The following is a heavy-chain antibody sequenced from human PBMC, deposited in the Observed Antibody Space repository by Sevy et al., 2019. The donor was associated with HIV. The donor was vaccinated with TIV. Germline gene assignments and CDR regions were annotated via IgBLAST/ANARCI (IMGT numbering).Heavy chain of an antibody. V-gene: IGHV3-30-3*01. CDR2: ISYDGSNK. J-gene: IGHJ3*02. CDR3: ARGEGSTYYYDSSGYLYAFDI. Sequence: GGSLRLSCAASGFTFSSYAMHWVRQAPGKGLEWVAVISYDGSNKYYADSVKGRFTISRDNSKNTLYLQMNSLGAEDTAVYYCARGEGSTYYYDSSGYLYAFDIWGQGTMVTVSS. D-gene: IGHD3-22*01. CDR1: GFTFSSYA.